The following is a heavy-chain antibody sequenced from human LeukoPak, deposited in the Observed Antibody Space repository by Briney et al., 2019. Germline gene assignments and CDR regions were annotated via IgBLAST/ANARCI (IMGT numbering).Heavy chain of an antibody. CDR2: INPNSGGT. Sequence: ASVKVSCKASGYTFTDYYIHWVRQAPGQGLEWMGWINPNSGGTKYAQQFQGRVTMTRNTSISTPYMELSRLTSDDTAVYYCARGRGARYYDSSGLYYFDYWGQGTLVTFS. J-gene: IGHJ4*02. D-gene: IGHD3-22*01. CDR1: GYTFTDYY. V-gene: IGHV1-2*02. CDR3: ARGRGARYYDSSGLYYFDY.